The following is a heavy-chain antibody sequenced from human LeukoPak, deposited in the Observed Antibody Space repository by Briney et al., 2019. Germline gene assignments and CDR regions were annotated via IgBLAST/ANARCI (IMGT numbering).Heavy chain of an antibody. CDR2: ISGSGSGGST. D-gene: IGHD5-24*01. CDR1: GFTFSSSA. V-gene: IGHV3-23*01. Sequence: SGGSLRLSCAASGFTFSSSAMSWVRQAPGEGLEWVSSISGSGSGGSTYYADSVKGRFTISRDNSKNTLYLQMNSLRAEDTAVYYCAKSGYNRFDYWGQGTLVTVSS. J-gene: IGHJ4*02. CDR3: AKSGYNRFDY.